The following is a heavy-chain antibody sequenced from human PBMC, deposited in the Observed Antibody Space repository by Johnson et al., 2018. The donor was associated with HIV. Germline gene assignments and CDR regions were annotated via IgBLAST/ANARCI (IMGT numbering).Heavy chain of an antibody. CDR1: GFTVSSNY. Sequence: VQLVESGGGLVQPGGSLRLSCAASGFTVSSNYMSWVRQAPGKGLEWVSVIYSGGSTYYADSVKGRFTISRDNSKNTLYLQMNSLRAEDTAVYYCARGSSNKRAIRDAFDIWGQGTMVTVSS. V-gene: IGHV3-66*01. J-gene: IGHJ3*02. CDR2: IYSGGST. CDR3: ARGSSNKRAIRDAFDI. D-gene: IGHD1/OR15-1a*01.